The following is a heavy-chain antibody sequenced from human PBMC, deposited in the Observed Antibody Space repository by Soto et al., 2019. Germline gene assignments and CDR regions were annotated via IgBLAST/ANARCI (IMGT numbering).Heavy chain of an antibody. V-gene: IGHV3-30*03. Sequence: VQLVESGGGVVQPGRSLRLSCAASGFTINSYGMHWVRQSPGKGLEWVAVISYDGTNKDYVDSVKGRFTISRDISKNTVYLQMNSLRPEDTAVYYGAIFIVIQPEATFPWGQGTLVTVPS. CDR3: AIFIVIQPEATFP. J-gene: IGHJ5*02. CDR2: ISYDGTNK. CDR1: GFTINSYG. D-gene: IGHD5-18*01.